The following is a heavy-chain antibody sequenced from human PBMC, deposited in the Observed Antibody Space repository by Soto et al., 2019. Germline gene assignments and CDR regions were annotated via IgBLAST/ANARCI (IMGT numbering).Heavy chain of an antibody. CDR3: ARESEDLTSNFDY. CDR1: GFTSSTYV. J-gene: IGHJ4*02. Sequence: GGSLRLSCAASGFTSSTYVMTWVRQAPGKGLEWVSSISGAGDNTYYADSVKGRFTISRDNAKNSLYLEMNSLRAEDTAVYYCARESEDLTSNFDYWGQGTLVTVSS. V-gene: IGHV3-21*06. CDR2: ISGAGDNT.